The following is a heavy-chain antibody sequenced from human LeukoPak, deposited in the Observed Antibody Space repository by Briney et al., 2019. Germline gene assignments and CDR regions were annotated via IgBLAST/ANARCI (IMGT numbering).Heavy chain of an antibody. V-gene: IGHV3-21*01. CDR3: ARDVSLAAAGANWFDP. CDR2: ISSSSSYI. D-gene: IGHD6-13*01. CDR1: GFTFSSYS. Sequence: GGSLRLSCAASGFTFSSYSMNWVRQAPGKGLEWVSSISSSSSYIYYADSVKGRFTISRDNAKNSLYLQMNSLRAEDTAVYYCARDVSLAAAGANWFDPRGQGTLVTVS. J-gene: IGHJ5*02.